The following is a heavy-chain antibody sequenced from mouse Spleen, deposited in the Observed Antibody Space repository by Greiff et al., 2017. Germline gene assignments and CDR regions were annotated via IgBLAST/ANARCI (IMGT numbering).Heavy chain of an antibody. D-gene: IGHD2-4*01. J-gene: IGHJ4*01. CDR1: GYTFTSYW. Sequence: QVQLQQPGTELVKPGASVKLSCKASGYTFTSYWIHWVKQRPGQGLEWIGNINPSNGGTNYNEKFKSRATLTVDKSSSTAYMQLSSLTSEDSAVYYCARSLIDYDYGGGYAMDYWGQGTSVTVSS. CDR2: INPSNGGT. V-gene: IGHV1-53*01. CDR3: ARSLIDYDYGGGYAMDY.